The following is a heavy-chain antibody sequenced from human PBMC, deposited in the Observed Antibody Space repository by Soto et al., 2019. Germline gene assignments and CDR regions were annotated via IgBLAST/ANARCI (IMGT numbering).Heavy chain of an antibody. D-gene: IGHD3-16*01. Sequence: PGGSLRLSCVASGFTFSSYAMTWGRQAPGKALEWVSAISGGDGSPSYADSVKGRFTISRDNSKNTLYLHMNSLRADDTAAYYCAKWHTYNYDSLAFSGFDCWGQGTQVTVSS. J-gene: IGHJ4*02. CDR3: AKWHTYNYDSLAFSGFDC. V-gene: IGHV3-23*01. CDR2: ISGGDGSP. CDR1: GFTFSSYA.